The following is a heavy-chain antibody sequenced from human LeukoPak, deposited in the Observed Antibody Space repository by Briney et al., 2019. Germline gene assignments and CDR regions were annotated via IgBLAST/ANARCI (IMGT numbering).Heavy chain of an antibody. CDR1: GFTFDDYA. CDR2: ISWNSGSI. CDR3: AKVAGNIAVAGAYWYFDL. D-gene: IGHD6-19*01. V-gene: IGHV3-9*01. Sequence: PGRSLRLSCAASGFTFDDYAVHWVRQAPGKGLEWVSGISWNSGSIGYADSVKGRFTISRDNAKNSLYLQMNSLRAEDTALYYCAKVAGNIAVAGAYWYFDLWGRGTLVTVSS. J-gene: IGHJ2*01.